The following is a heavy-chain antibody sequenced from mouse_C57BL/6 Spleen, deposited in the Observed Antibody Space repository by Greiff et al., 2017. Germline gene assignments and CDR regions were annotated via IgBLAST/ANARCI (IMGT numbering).Heavy chain of an antibody. CDR1: GYTFTSYD. Sequence: QVQLKESGPELVKPGASVKLSCKASGYTFTSYDINWVKQRPGQGLEWIGWIYPRDGSTKYNEKFKGKATLTVDTSSSTAYMELHSLTSEDSSVYFCARGAVVAFDYWGQGTTLTVSS. J-gene: IGHJ2*01. V-gene: IGHV1-85*01. CDR3: ARGAVVAFDY. D-gene: IGHD1-1*01. CDR2: IYPRDGST.